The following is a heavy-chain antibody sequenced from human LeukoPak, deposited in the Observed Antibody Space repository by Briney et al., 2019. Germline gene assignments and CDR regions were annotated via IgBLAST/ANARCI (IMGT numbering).Heavy chain of an antibody. CDR3: ARTSVGNSYFDY. D-gene: IGHD2-15*01. Sequence: GGSLRLSCAASGFTFSSYGMHWVRQAPGKGLEWVAVISYDGSNKYYADSVKGRFTISRDNSKNTLYLQMNSLRDEDTAVYYCARTSVGNSYFDYWGQGVLVTVSS. CDR1: GFTFSSYG. J-gene: IGHJ4*02. CDR2: ISYDGSNK. V-gene: IGHV3-30*03.